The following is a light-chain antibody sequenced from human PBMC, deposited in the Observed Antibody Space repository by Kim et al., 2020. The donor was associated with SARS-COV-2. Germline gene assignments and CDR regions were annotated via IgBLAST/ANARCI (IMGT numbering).Light chain of an antibody. J-gene: IGKJ2*01. CDR3: QQSYSTPRT. CDR2: AVA. CDR1: QIISSY. V-gene: IGKV1-39*01. Sequence: SASVGDRVTITGRASQIISSYLNWYQQKPRKASKLLIYAVANLQSGVPSSFSGSGSVTEFSLTISSLQPEDFATYYCQQSYSTPRTFGQGTKLEI.